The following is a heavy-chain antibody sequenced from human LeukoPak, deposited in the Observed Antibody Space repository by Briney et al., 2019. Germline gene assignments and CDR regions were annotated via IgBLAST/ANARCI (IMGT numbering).Heavy chain of an antibody. V-gene: IGHV4-59*11. CDR1: GGSISSHY. Sequence: SETLSLTCTVSGGSISSHYWSWIRQPPGKGLEWIGYIYYSGSTNYNPSLKSRVTMSVDTSKNQFSLKLSSVTAADTAVYYCARDLGRGMDVWGKGTTVTVSS. CDR3: ARDLGRGMDV. CDR2: IYYSGST. D-gene: IGHD3-10*01. J-gene: IGHJ6*04.